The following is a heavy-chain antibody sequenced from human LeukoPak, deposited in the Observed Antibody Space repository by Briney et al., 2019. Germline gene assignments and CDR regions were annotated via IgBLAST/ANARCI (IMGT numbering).Heavy chain of an antibody. CDR1: GFTFSSYG. CDR3: AKDLGTIFGVVKRGAFDI. V-gene: IGHV3-30*02. CDR2: IRYDGSNK. D-gene: IGHD3-3*01. Sequence: PGGSLRLSCAASGFTFSSYGMHWVRQAPGKGLEGVAFIRYDGSNKYYADSVKGRFTISRDNSKNTLYLQMNSLRAEDTAVYYCAKDLGTIFGVVKRGAFDIWGQGTMVTVSS. J-gene: IGHJ3*02.